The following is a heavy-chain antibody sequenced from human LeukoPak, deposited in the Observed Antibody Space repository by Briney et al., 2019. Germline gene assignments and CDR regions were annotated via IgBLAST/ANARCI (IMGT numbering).Heavy chain of an antibody. Sequence: PGGSLRLSCSASGFTFSSYPMHWVRQAPGKGLEWVSAIEGSGGTTYFAASVKGRFTISRDNSKNTVYLQMNGLTVDDTAVYYCARAVASVAILPDYWGQGTLVTVSS. J-gene: IGHJ4*02. V-gene: IGHV3-23*01. CDR1: GFTFSSYP. CDR2: IEGSGGTT. CDR3: ARAVASVAILPDY. D-gene: IGHD5-12*01.